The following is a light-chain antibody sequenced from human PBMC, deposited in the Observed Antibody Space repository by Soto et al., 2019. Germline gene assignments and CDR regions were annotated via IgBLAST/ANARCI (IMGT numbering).Light chain of an antibody. CDR2: GAS. CDR3: QQYNSYWT. J-gene: IGKJ1*01. Sequence: EVVLTQSPATLSLSPGERATLSCRASENVRTFVDWYQQKPGQAPRLLIYGASSRATGIPDRFSGSGSGTDFTLTISSLQPDDFATYYCQQYNSYWTFGQGTKVDI. CDR1: ENVRTF. V-gene: IGKV3-11*01.